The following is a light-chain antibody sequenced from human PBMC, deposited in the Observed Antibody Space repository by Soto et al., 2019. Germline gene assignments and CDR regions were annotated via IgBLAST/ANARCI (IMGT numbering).Light chain of an antibody. J-gene: IGLJ2*01. CDR3: QAWDSSTAVV. CDR2: QDS. CDR1: KLGDKY. Sequence: SYELTQPPSASVSPGQTASITCSGDKLGDKYACWYQQKPGQSPVLVIYQDSKRPSGIPERFSGSNSGNTATLTISGTQAMDEADYYCQAWDSSTAVVFGGGTKVTVL. V-gene: IGLV3-1*01.